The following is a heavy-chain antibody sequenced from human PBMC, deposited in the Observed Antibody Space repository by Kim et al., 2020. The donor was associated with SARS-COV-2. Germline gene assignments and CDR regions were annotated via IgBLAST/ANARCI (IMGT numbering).Heavy chain of an antibody. CDR3: AREYSSSRFFDY. Sequence: INADSVKGRFTISRDYAKNTLYLQMNSLRAEDTAVYYCAREYSSSRFFDYWGQGTLVTVSS. V-gene: IGHV3-74*01. D-gene: IGHD6-6*01. J-gene: IGHJ4*02.